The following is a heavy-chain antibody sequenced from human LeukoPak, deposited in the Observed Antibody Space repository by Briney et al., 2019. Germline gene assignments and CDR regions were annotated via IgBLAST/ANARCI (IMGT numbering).Heavy chain of an antibody. D-gene: IGHD3-10*01. Sequence: SETLSLTCTVSGGSISSGSYYWSWIRQPAGKGLKWIGRIYTSGSTNYNPSLKSRVTISVDTSKNQFSLKLSSVTAADTAVYYCARAHYYGSGSYYKDYFDYWGQGTLVTVSS. CDR3: ARAHYYGSGSYYKDYFDY. V-gene: IGHV4-61*02. J-gene: IGHJ4*02. CDR2: IYTSGST. CDR1: GGSISSGSYY.